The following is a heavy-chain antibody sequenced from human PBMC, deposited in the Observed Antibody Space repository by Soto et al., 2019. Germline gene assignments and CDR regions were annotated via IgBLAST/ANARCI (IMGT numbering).Heavy chain of an antibody. CDR1: GGSISSYY. CDR2: IYYSGST. V-gene: IGHV4-59*01. D-gene: IGHD2-2*02. Sequence: SETLSLTCTVSGGSISSYYWSWIRQPPGKGLEWIGYIYYSGSTNYNPSLKSRVTISVDTSKNQFSPKLSSVTAADTAVYYCARDSSQYTHYYYYGMDVWGQGTTVTVSS. CDR3: ARDSSQYTHYYYYGMDV. J-gene: IGHJ6*02.